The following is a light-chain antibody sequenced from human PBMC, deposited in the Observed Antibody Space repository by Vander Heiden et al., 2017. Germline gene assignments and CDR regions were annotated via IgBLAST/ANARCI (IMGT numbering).Light chain of an antibody. V-gene: IGLV3-19*01. Sequence: SSELTQDPAVFVALGQTVSITCQGDSLRRYYANWYQQKPGQAPVLVMYGKNNRPSGIPNRFSGSSSGNRAYLTITGAQAEDEADYYCNSRDTSGNPVVFGGGTKVTVL. CDR3: NSRDTSGNPVV. CDR2: GKN. CDR1: SLRRYY. J-gene: IGLJ2*01.